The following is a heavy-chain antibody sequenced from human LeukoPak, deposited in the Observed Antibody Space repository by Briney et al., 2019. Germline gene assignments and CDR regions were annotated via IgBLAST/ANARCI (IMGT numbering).Heavy chain of an antibody. J-gene: IGHJ4*02. Sequence: GGSLGLSCVVSGFTFSDHYMDWVRQAAGKGLEWVGRSRNKDHMYSTEYAASVEGRFTISRDLSKNSLYLQMNSLKVEDTAIYYCVRGRDSFDYWGQGTLVTVSS. CDR3: VRGRDSFDY. V-gene: IGHV3-72*01. CDR2: SRNKDHMYST. CDR1: GFTFSDHY.